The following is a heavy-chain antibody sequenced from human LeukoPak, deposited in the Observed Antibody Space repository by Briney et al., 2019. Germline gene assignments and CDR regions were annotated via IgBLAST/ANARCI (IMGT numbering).Heavy chain of an antibody. Sequence: PSETLSLTCAVYGGSFSGYYWSWIRQPPGKGLEWIGEINHSGSTNYNPSLKSRVTISVDTSKNQFSLKLSSVTAADTAVYYCARGRYDFWSGYAMYNWFDPWGQGTLVTVSS. V-gene: IGHV4-34*01. CDR1: GGSFSGYY. D-gene: IGHD3-3*01. J-gene: IGHJ5*02. CDR2: INHSGST. CDR3: ARGRYDFWSGYAMYNWFDP.